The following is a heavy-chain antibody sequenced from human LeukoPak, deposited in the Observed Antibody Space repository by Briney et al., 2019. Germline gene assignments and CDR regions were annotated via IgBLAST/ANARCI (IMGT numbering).Heavy chain of an antibody. CDR2: IYYSGSP. CDR1: GASISIYS. D-gene: IGHD2-2*01. CDR3: AKSNRYCDSASCYEAFDI. Sequence: PSETLSLTCTVSGASISIYSWSWIRHPPPHGLYWIGYIYYSGSPNYNPSLKSRVTMSVDASKNQFSLKVSSVIAADTAVYYCAKSNRYCDSASCYEAFDIWGQGTMVTVSS. V-gene: IGHV4-59*01. J-gene: IGHJ3*02.